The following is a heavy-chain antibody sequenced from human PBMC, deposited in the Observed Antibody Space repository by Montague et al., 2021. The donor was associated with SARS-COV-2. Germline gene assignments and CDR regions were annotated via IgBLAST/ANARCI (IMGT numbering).Heavy chain of an antibody. CDR2: IYWNGDK. Sequence: PALVKPTQSLTLTCTCSGVSLRGDEEGGAWIRQSPGQALEWLAVIYWNGDKRYSPSLQRRLTITKDTSENQVVLTMTNMDPVDTAAYYCARDWGCTHFDYWGQGTLVTVSS. J-gene: IGHJ4*02. V-gene: IGHV2-5*01. CDR1: GVSLRGDEEG. CDR3: ARDWGCTHFDY. D-gene: IGHD7-27*01.